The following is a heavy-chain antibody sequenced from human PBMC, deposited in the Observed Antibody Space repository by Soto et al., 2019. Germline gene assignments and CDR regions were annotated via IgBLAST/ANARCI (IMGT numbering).Heavy chain of an antibody. CDR3: ARRAEPKGWKGFGADKYYFDF. CDR1: GYTFTSYD. J-gene: IGHJ4*02. V-gene: IGHV1-8*01. Sequence: ASVKVSCKASGYTFTSYDIYWVRQATGQGLEWMGWLNPNTGNSGYAQKFQGRITVTSDSSINTVHMELSSLRSEDTAVYYCARRAEPKGWKGFGADKYYFDFGGKGTLVTAPS. CDR2: LNPNTGNS. D-gene: IGHD1-1*01.